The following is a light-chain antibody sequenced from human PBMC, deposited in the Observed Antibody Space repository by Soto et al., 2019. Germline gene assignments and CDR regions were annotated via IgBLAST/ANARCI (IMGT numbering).Light chain of an antibody. CDR2: DAS. J-gene: IGKJ4*01. CDR1: QSISDW. V-gene: IGKV1-5*01. Sequence: DIQMTQSPSTLSASVGDRVTITCRANQSISDWLAWYQQKPGKDPKLLIYDASNLESGVPSRFSGSGSGTEFTLTISSLQPDDFATYYCQQYNSSPLTFGGGTKMEIK. CDR3: QQYNSSPLT.